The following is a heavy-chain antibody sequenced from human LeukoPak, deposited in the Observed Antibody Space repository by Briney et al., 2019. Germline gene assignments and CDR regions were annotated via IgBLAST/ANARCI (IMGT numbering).Heavy chain of an antibody. Sequence: GGSLRLSCAASGFTFSSYSMNWVRQAPGKGLEWVSSISSSSSYIYYADSVKGRFTISRDNAKNSLYLQMNSLRAEDTAVYYCARDGGTRLKYSYGYGDYWGQGTLVTVSS. CDR3: ARDGGTRLKYSYGYGDY. CDR1: GFTFSSYS. D-gene: IGHD5-18*01. V-gene: IGHV3-21*01. CDR2: ISSSSSYI. J-gene: IGHJ4*02.